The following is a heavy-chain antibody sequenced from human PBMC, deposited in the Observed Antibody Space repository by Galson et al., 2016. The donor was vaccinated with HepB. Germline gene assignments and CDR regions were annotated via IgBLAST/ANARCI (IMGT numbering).Heavy chain of an antibody. D-gene: IGHD2-15*01. CDR3: ARKKLSIATDSTPVLES. V-gene: IGHV3-23*01. CDR1: GFAFSNYA. Sequence: SLRLSCAASGFAFSNYAMTWVRQIPGRRLEWVAGTSSSANSIYYADSVKGRFTISRGNSINTLFLYMNSLRAEDTGVYFCARKKLSIATDSTPVLESWGQGTLVTVSS. CDR2: TSSSANSI. J-gene: IGHJ4*02.